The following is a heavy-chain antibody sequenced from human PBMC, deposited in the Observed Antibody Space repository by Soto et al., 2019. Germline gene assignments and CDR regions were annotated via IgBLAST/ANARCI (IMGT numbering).Heavy chain of an antibody. CDR1: GVSISSGGYY. CDR3: AREGVRLGYVGSQYYFDY. CDR2: IYYSGST. V-gene: IGHV4-31*03. J-gene: IGHJ4*02. Sequence: SETLSLTCTVSGVSISSGGYYWSWIHQHPGKGLEWIGYIYYSGSTYYNPSLKSRVTISVDTSKNQFSLKLSSVTAADTAVYYCAREGVRLGYVGSQYYFDYWGQGTLVTVSS. D-gene: IGHD3-16*01.